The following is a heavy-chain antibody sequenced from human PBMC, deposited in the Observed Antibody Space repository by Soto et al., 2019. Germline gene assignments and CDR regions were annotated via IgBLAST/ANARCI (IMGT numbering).Heavy chain of an antibody. CDR3: ASGIDGDPLEY. Sequence: ASVKVSRKASGGTFSSYAISWVRQAPGQGLEWMGGIIPIFGTANYAQKFQGRVTITADESTSTAYMELSSLRSEDTAVYYCASGIDGDPLEYWGQGTLVTVSA. D-gene: IGHD4-17*01. V-gene: IGHV1-69*13. J-gene: IGHJ4*02. CDR1: GGTFSSYA. CDR2: IIPIFGTA.